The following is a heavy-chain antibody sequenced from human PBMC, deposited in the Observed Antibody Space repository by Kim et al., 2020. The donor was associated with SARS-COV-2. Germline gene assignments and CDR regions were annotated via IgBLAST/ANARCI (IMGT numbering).Heavy chain of an antibody. V-gene: IGHV3-21*01. J-gene: IGHJ6*02. CDR2: ISSSSSYK. CDR3: ARDLEGPTLTYSSSWYDLSRYYYYYGMDV. D-gene: IGHD6-13*01. Sequence: GGSLRLSCAASGFTFSSYSMNWVRQAPGKGLEWVSSISSSSSYKYYADSVKGRFTISRDNAKNSLYLQMNSLRAEDTAVYYCARDLEGPTLTYSSSWYDLSRYYYYYGMDVWGQGTTVTVSS. CDR1: GFTFSSYS.